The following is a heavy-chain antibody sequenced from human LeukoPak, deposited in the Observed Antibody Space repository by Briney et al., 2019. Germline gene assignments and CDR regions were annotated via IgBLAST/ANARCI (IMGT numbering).Heavy chain of an antibody. CDR1: GFTVSSKY. D-gene: IGHD3-22*01. V-gene: IGHV3-53*01. CDR3: ARDYYDGSAYYSYYEY. CDR2: LYSNGNT. J-gene: IGHJ4*02. Sequence: GGSLRLSCAASGFTVSSKYMSWVRQAPGKGLEWVSPLYSNGNTYYADSVKGRFTIFRDNSKNTLSLQMNSLRAEDTAVYYCARDYYDGSAYYSYYEYWGQGTLVTVSS.